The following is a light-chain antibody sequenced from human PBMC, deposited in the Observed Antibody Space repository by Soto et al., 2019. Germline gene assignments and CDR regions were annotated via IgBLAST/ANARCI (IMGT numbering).Light chain of an antibody. CDR2: RAS. CDR3: QQYHSWT. V-gene: IGKV1-5*03. Sequence: DIQMPQSPATLAALLGDRVTIPCRANQSIRDSMAWYQQRPGKAPKLLIYRASSLGSGVPSRFSGSGSGTEFILTISSLQPDDFATYYCQQYHSWTFGQGTKVDIK. CDR1: QSIRDS. J-gene: IGKJ1*01.